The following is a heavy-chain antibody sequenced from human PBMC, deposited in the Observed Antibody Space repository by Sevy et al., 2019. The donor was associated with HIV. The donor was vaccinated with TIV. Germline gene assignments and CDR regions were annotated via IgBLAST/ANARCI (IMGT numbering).Heavy chain of an antibody. D-gene: IGHD3-10*01. J-gene: IGHJ3*01. V-gene: IGHV3-11*01. Sequence: GGSLRLSCAASGFSFTSHYINWIRQAPGKGLEWISYISTSGGAVYYADSVKGRFNISRDNGKNTVDLQMYTLREEDTAVYYCARDSRVYNFGPGSYYSDYFDVWGQGTMVTVSS. CDR2: ISTSGGAV. CDR3: ARDSRVYNFGPGSYYSDYFDV. CDR1: GFSFTSHY.